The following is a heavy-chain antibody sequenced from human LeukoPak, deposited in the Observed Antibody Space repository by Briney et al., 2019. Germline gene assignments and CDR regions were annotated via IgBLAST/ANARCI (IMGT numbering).Heavy chain of an antibody. Sequence: GRSLRLSCAASGFTFDDYAMHWVRQAPGKGLEWVSGISWNSGSTGYADSVKGRFTISRDNAKNSLYLQMNSLRAEDTALYYCAKADYDSSGTDYWGQGTLVTVSS. CDR2: ISWNSGST. CDR3: AKADYDSSGTDY. J-gene: IGHJ4*02. V-gene: IGHV3-9*01. D-gene: IGHD3-22*01. CDR1: GFTFDDYA.